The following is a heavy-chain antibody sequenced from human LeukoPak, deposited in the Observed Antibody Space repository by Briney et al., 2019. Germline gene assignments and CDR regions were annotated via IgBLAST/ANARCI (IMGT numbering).Heavy chain of an antibody. Sequence: GGSLRLSCAASGFTFSSYSTNWVRQAPGKGLEWVSSISSSSSYIYYADSVKGRFTISRDNAKNSLYLQMNRLRAEDTAVYYCAREEGVPAATNWGQGTLVTVSS. J-gene: IGHJ4*02. CDR3: AREEGVPAATN. CDR1: GFTFSSYS. CDR2: ISSSSSYI. D-gene: IGHD2-2*01. V-gene: IGHV3-21*01.